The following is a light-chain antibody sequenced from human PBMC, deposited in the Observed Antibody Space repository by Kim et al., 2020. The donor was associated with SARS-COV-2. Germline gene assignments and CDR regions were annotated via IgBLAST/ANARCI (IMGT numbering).Light chain of an antibody. J-gene: IGLJ2*01. V-gene: IGLV3-19*01. CDR3: SCRDTNHEVL. Sequence: VALGQTVRTPCQGDSLISYYATWYHKKPGQAPLLVIYGKNHPSSEIPDRFAGSSSGNTASLTITAAPAEDEAYYYCSCRDTNHEVLFGGGTQLTVL. CDR1: SLISYY. CDR2: GKN.